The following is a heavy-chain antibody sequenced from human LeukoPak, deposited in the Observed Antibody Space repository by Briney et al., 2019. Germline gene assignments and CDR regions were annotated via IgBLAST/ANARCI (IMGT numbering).Heavy chain of an antibody. CDR3: ASTLTGYCSSTSCSGWFDP. CDR2: ISGSGGST. V-gene: IGHV3-23*01. CDR1: GFTFSNYV. J-gene: IGHJ5*02. D-gene: IGHD2-2*01. Sequence: PGGSLRLSCAASGFTFSNYVMSWVRQAPGKGLEWVSVISGSGGSTYYADSVKGRFTISRDNSKNTLYLQMNSLRAEDTAVYYCASTLTGYCSSTSCSGWFDPWGQGTLVTVSS.